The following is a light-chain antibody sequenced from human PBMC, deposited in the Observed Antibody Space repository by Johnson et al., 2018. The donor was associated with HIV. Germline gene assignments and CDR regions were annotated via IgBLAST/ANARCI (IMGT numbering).Light chain of an antibody. V-gene: IGLV1-51*02. CDR1: SSKIGNNY. Sequence: QSVLTQPPSVSAAPGQKVTISCSGSSSKIGNNYVSWYQQLPGTAPKLLIYENNRRPSGTPDRFSGSKSGTSATLGITGLQTGDEADYYCAAWDDSLNGFYVFGSGTKVTVL. CDR2: ENN. CDR3: AAWDDSLNGFYV. J-gene: IGLJ1*01.